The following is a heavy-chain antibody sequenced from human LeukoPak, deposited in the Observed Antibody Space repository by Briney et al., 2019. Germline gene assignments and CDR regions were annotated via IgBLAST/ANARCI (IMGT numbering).Heavy chain of an antibody. D-gene: IGHD1-26*01. Sequence: GGSLRLSCAASGFTFSSYSMNWVRQAPGKGLEWVSYISSSSSTIYYADSVKGRFTISRDNAKNSLYLQMNSLRAEDTAVYYCARDGRYSGSYWGPFDYWGQGTLVTVSS. J-gene: IGHJ4*02. CDR1: GFTFSSYS. V-gene: IGHV3-48*04. CDR2: ISSSSSTI. CDR3: ARDGRYSGSYWGPFDY.